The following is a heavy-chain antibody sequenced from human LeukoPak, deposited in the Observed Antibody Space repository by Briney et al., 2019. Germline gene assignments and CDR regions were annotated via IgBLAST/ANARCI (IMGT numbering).Heavy chain of an antibody. CDR3: ARMPTYYYDSSGYSEFDY. V-gene: IGHV3-11*01. J-gene: IGHJ4*02. CDR1: GFTFSDYY. CDR2: ISSSGSTI. Sequence: GGPLRLSCAASGFTFSDYYMSWIRQAPGKGLEGVSYISSSGSTIYYADSVKGRFTISRDNAKNSLYLQMNSLRAEDTAVYYCARMPTYYYDSSGYSEFDYWGQGTLVTVSS. D-gene: IGHD3-22*01.